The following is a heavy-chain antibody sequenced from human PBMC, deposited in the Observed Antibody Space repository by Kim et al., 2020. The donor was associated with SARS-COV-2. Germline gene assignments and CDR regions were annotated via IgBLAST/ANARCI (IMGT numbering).Heavy chain of an antibody. V-gene: IGHV2-5*02. Sequence: SGPTLVKPTETLTLTCTFSGFSLTTRGMGVGWIRQPPGMALEWLALIYWDNDKRYSASLKSRLPITRETSKNQVVLTMTSMDPADTGTYYCAHSGKYCSSDTKWYDHVDSGGPGTLITVSS. D-gene: IGHD2-15*01. CDR2: IYWDNDK. J-gene: IGHJ4*02. CDR3: AHSGKYCSSDTKWYDHVDS. CDR1: GFSLTTRGMG.